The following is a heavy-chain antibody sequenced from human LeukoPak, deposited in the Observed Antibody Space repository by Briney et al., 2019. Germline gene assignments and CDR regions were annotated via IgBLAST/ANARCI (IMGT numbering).Heavy chain of an antibody. CDR2: TYSGGST. CDR1: GFTXSSXY. CDR3: ATSGYYYRGAYDY. J-gene: IGHJ4*02. Sequence: LRLSCAASGFTXSSXYMTWXRXTPGKGLEWVSVTYSGGSTYYADSVRGRFTISRDNSKNTLYLQMNSLRAEDTAVYYCATSGYYYRGAYDYWGQGTPVTVSS. V-gene: IGHV3-53*01. D-gene: IGHD3-22*01.